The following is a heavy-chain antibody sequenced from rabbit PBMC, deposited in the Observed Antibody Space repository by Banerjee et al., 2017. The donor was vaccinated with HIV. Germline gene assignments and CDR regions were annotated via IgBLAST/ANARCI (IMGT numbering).Heavy chain of an antibody. Sequence: QEQLKETGGGLVQPGGSLTLSCKASGFDFSSYYMCWVRQAPGKGLEWIACIWAGSSGTTYYASWAKGRFTISKTSSTTVTLQVTSLTAADTATYFCARTVGGSYDGYFNLWGQGTLVTVS. CDR2: IWAGSSGTT. CDR3: ARTVGGSYDGYFNL. V-gene: IGHV1S45*01. D-gene: IGHD8-1*01. J-gene: IGHJ4*01. CDR1: GFDFSSYY.